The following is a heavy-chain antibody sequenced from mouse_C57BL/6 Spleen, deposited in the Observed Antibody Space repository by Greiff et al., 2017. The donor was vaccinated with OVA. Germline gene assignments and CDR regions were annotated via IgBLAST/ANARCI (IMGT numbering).Heavy chain of an antibody. J-gene: IGHJ4*01. CDR3: ARQGDGGSRGGAMDY. V-gene: IGHV2-6-1*01. CDR1: GFSLTSYG. CDR2: IWSDGST. Sequence: QVQLKESGPGLVAPSQSLSITCTVSGFSLTSYGVHWVRQPPGKGLEWLVVIWSDGSTTYNSALKSRLSIRKDNSKSQVFLKMHSLHTDDTAMYSCARQGDGGSRGGAMDYWGQGTSVTVSS. D-gene: IGHD1-1*01.